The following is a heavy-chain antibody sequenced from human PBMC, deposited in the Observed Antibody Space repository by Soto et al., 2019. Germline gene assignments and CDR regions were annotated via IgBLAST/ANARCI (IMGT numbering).Heavy chain of an antibody. CDR1: GFRFSDHF. J-gene: IGHJ4*02. CDR3: ARDKLGGGFDY. V-gene: IGHV3-72*01. Sequence: EVQLVESGGGLVQSGGSLRLSCAASGFRFSDHFMDWVRQAPGKGLQWIGRVRNKANSYTTVYAASVEGRFTVSRDDSKNLVYLQVNSLKIEDTAVYYCARDKLGGGFDYWGQGTLVTVSA. CDR2: VRNKANSYTT. D-gene: IGHD1-26*01.